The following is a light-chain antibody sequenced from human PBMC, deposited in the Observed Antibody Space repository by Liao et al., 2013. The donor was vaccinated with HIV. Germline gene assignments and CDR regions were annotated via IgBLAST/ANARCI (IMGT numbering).Light chain of an antibody. Sequence: SYELTQPSSVSVSPGQTAKITCSGDLLAKKYTRWFQQKPGQAPLLIIYKDTERPSGIPERFSGSSSGTTVTLTISGAQVEDEADYYCQSADRSGTYVVFGGGTKLTVL. J-gene: IGLJ2*01. CDR2: KDT. CDR1: LLAKKY. CDR3: QSADRSGTYVV. V-gene: IGLV3-27*01.